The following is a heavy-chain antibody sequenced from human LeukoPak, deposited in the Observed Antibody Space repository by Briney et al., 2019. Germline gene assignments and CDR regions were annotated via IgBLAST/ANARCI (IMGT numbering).Heavy chain of an antibody. D-gene: IGHD4-17*01. CDR3: ARPHDYGDLNWFDP. CDR1: GGSISSGGYY. CDR2: IYYSGST. Sequence: SETLSLTCTVSGGSISSGGYYWSWIRQHPGKGLEWIGYIYYSGSTYYNPSLKSRVTISVDTSKNQFSLKLSSVTAADTAVYYCARPHDYGDLNWFDPWGQGTLVTVSS. V-gene: IGHV4-31*03. J-gene: IGHJ5*02.